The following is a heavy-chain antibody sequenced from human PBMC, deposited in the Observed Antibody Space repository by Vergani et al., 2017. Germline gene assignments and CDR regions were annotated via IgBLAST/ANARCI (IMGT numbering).Heavy chain of an antibody. Sequence: QVQLQQWGAGLLKPSETLSLTCAVYGGSFSGYYWSWIRQPPGKGLEWIGEINHSGSTNYNPSLKSRVTISVDTSKNQFSLKLSSVTAADTAAYYCARRGIAVVGGYMDVWGKGTTVTVSS. CDR3: ARRGIAVVGGYMDV. CDR2: INHSGST. J-gene: IGHJ6*03. CDR1: GGSFSGYY. D-gene: IGHD6-19*01. V-gene: IGHV4-34*01.